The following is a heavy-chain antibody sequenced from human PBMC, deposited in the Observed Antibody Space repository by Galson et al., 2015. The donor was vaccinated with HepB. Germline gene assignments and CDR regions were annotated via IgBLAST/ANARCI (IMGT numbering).Heavy chain of an antibody. CDR3: ATKNKNAFDI. V-gene: IGHV1-46*03. CDR2: INPGGGST. CDR1: GFTSYY. J-gene: IGHJ3*02. D-gene: IGHD1/OR15-1a*01. Sequence: SVKVSCKASGFTSYYIHWVRLAPGQGLEWMGIINPGGGSTTYAHKFQGRVAMTRDTSTSTVFMELSSLRSEDTAVYYCATKNKNAFDIWGRGTMVTVSS.